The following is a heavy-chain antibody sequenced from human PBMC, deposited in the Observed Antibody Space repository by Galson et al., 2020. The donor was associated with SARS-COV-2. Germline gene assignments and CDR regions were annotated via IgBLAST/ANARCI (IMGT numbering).Heavy chain of an antibody. CDR2: IKQDGSER. J-gene: IGHJ4*02. D-gene: IGHD1-26*01. CDR1: GFTFSSYW. Sequence: GESLKISCAASGFTFSSYWMSWVRQAPGKGLEWVANIKQDGSERYYLDSVKGRFTVSSDIPNNSLYLQMNSLRAEDTAVYYCARTYSGSYLYYFDYWGQGTLVTVSS. CDR3: ARTYSGSYLYYFDY. V-gene: IGHV3-7*01.